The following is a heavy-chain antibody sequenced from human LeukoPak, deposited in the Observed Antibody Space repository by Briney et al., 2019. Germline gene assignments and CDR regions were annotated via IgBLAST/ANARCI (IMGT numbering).Heavy chain of an antibody. V-gene: IGHV4-61*01. J-gene: IGHJ6*03. CDR2: IYYSGST. CDR1: GGSISSGSYY. CDR3: ARGIVVLAQGVSPNYYMDV. Sequence: PSQTLSLTCTVSGGSISSGSYYWSWIRQPPGKGLEWIGYIYYSGSTNYNPSLKSRVTISVDTSKNQFSLKLSSVTAADTAVYYCARGIVVLAQGVSPNYYMDVWGKGTTVTVSS. D-gene: IGHD2-2*01.